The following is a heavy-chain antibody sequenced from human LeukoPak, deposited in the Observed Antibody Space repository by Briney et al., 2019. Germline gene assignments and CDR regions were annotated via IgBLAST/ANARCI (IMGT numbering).Heavy chain of an antibody. V-gene: IGHV4-39*01. J-gene: IGHJ4*02. D-gene: IGHD3/OR15-3a*01. CDR2: IYYSGNT. CDR1: GVSISSSDSY. CDR3: ARQTGSGLFILP. Sequence: PSETLSLTCTVSGVSISSSDSYWGWIRQPPGKGLEWIGSIYYSGNTYYNASLKSQVSISIDTSKNQFSLRLTSVTAADTAVYYCARQTGSGLFILPGGQGTLVTVSS.